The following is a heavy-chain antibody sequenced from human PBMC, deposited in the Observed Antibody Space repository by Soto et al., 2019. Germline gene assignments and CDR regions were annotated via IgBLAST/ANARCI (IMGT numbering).Heavy chain of an antibody. D-gene: IGHD6-13*01. CDR1: GFTFSSYA. Sequence: GGSLRLSCSASGFTFSSYAMHWVRQAPGRGLEYVSAISRNGDNTYYADSVKGRFTISRDNSKNTLYLQMNSLRAEDTAVYYCVPYIPAAGTRYFKHWGQGTLVTVSS. V-gene: IGHV3-64*04. J-gene: IGHJ1*01. CDR3: VPYIPAAGTRYFKH. CDR2: ISRNGDNT.